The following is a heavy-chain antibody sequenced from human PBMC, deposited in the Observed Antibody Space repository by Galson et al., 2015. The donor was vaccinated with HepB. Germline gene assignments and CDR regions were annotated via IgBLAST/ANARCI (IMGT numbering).Heavy chain of an antibody. CDR3: ARDPRYSGSYGGYFDY. J-gene: IGHJ4*02. CDR1: GFTFSSYA. CDR2: ISYDGSNK. D-gene: IGHD1-26*01. V-gene: IGHV3-30*04. Sequence: SLRLSCAASGFTFSSYAMHWVRQAPGKGLEWVAVISYDGSNKYYADSVKGRFTISRDNSKNTLYLQMNSLRAEDTAVYYCARDPRYSGSYGGYFDYWGQGTLVTVSS.